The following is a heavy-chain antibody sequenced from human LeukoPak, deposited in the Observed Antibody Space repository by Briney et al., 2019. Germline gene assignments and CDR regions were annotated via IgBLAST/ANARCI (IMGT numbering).Heavy chain of an antibody. CDR2: IYYSGNT. CDR1: GGSISSTSYY. J-gene: IGHJ6*03. Sequence: PSETLSLTCTVSGGSISSTSYYWGWIRQPPGKGLEYIGSIYYSGNTYYNPSLKSRVTISVDTSRKQFSLKLSSVTAADTAVYYCARGYCSGGSCYSYYYYSYMDVWGKGTTVTVSS. CDR3: ARGYCSGGSCYSYYYYSYMDV. V-gene: IGHV4-39*07. D-gene: IGHD2-15*01.